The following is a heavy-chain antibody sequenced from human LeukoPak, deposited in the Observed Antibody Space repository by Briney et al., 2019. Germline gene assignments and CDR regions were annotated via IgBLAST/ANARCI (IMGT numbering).Heavy chain of an antibody. J-gene: IGHJ4*02. D-gene: IGHD6-19*01. Sequence: PGGSLRLSCAASGFTFSGYAMSWVRQAPGKGLEWVSAISGSGGSTYYADSVKGRFTISRDNSKNTLYLQMNSLRAEDTAVYYCAKGRWSSGWYYFDYWGQGTLVTVSS. V-gene: IGHV3-23*01. CDR3: AKGRWSSGWYYFDY. CDR1: GFTFSGYA. CDR2: ISGSGGST.